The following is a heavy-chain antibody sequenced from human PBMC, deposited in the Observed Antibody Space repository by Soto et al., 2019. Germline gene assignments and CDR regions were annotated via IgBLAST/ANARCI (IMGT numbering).Heavy chain of an antibody. Sequence: QVQLVESGGGVVQPGRSLRLSCAASGFTFSSYGMHWVRQAPGKGLEWAAVIWSDASNKKYPDSVKGRFTISRDNSKNTLYLQMDSLRPEDTAVYYCTRRLGADYYYGMAVWGQGTTVTVSS. CDR3: TRRLGADYYYGMAV. D-gene: IGHD1-26*01. J-gene: IGHJ6*02. V-gene: IGHV3-33*01. CDR1: GFTFSSYG. CDR2: IWSDASNK.